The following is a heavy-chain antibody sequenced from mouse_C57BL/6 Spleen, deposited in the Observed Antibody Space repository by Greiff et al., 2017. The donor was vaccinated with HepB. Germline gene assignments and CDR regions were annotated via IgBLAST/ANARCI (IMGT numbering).Heavy chain of an antibody. CDR3: ARNKDAMDY. V-gene: IGHV1-59*01. CDR1: GYTFTSYW. CDR2: IDPSDSYT. D-gene: IGHD5-2*01. J-gene: IGHJ4*01. Sequence: QVQLKQPGAELVRPGTSVKLSCKASGYTFTSYWMHWVKQRPGQGLEWIGVIDPSDSYTNYNQKFKGKATLTVDTSSSTAYMQLSSLTSEDSAVYYCARNKDAMDYWGQGTSVTVSS.